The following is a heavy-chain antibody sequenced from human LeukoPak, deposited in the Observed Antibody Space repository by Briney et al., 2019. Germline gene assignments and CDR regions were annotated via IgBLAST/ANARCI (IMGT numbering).Heavy chain of an antibody. D-gene: IGHD6-19*01. V-gene: IGHV4-39*01. CDR2: IYYSGST. Sequence: PSGTLSLTCTVSGGSISSSSYYWGWIRQPPGKGLEWIGSIYYSGSTYYNPSLKSRVTISVDTSKNQFSLKLSSVTAADTAVYYCARHLYSSGWYEYNWFDPWGQGTLVTVSS. CDR3: ARHLYSSGWYEYNWFDP. CDR1: GGSISSSSYY. J-gene: IGHJ5*02.